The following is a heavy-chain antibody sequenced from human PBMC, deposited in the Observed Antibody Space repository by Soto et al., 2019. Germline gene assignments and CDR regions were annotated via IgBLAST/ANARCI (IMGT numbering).Heavy chain of an antibody. CDR2: ISYDGNTK. D-gene: IGHD1-1*01. V-gene: IGHV3-30-3*01. CDR3: ARDRNWNDAWFDP. CDR1: GFTFSSST. J-gene: IGHJ5*02. Sequence: GGSLRLSCAASGFTFSSSTMHWVRQAPGKGLEWVALISYDGNTKYYADSVKGRFTISRDNAKNSLYLQMNSLRAEDTAVYYCARDRNWNDAWFDPWGQGTLVTVSS.